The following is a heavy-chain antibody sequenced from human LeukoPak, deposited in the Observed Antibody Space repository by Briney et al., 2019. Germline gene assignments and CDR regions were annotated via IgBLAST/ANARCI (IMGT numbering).Heavy chain of an antibody. V-gene: IGHV3-48*01. D-gene: IGHD5-24*01. J-gene: IGHJ4*02. CDR1: GFTFSSYS. Sequence: GGSLRLSCAASGFTFSSYSMNWVRQAPGKGLEWVSYISSSSTIYYADSVKGRFTISRDNAKNSLYLQMNSLRAEDTAVYYCAREVGLRDGYNSWGQGTLVTVSS. CDR2: ISSSSTI. CDR3: AREVGLRDGYNS.